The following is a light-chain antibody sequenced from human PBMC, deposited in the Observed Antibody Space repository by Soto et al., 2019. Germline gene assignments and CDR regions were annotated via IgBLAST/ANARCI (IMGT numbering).Light chain of an antibody. V-gene: IGKV1-5*02. CDR1: QSISSW. CDR3: QQSYSTPT. CDR2: DAS. J-gene: IGKJ1*01. Sequence: DIQMTPSPSTLSASVGDRVTIICRASQSISSWLAWYQQKPGKAPKLLIYDASSLESGVPSRFSGSGSGTDFTLTISSLQPEDFATYYCQQSYSTPTFGQGTKVDIK.